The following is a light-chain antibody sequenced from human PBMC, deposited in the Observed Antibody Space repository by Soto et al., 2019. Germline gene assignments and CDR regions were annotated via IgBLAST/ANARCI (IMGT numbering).Light chain of an antibody. CDR3: SSYTDSSNYV. V-gene: IGLV2-14*01. CDR1: SSDLAIYNY. CDR2: QVT. Sequence: QSVLTQPASVSGSPGQSITISCTGTSSDLAIYNYVSWYQQQPGNAPQLMIYQVTNRPSGVSNRFSGSRSGNTASLTISGLQAEDEADYYCSSYTDSSNYVFGTGTKLNVL. J-gene: IGLJ1*01.